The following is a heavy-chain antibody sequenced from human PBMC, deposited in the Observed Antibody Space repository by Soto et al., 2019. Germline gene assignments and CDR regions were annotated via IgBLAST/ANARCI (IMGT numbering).Heavy chain of an antibody. J-gene: IGHJ4*02. CDR1: GGSISSGDYY. V-gene: IGHV4-30-4*01. D-gene: IGHD5-12*01. Sequence: QVQLQESGPGLVKPSQTLSLTCTVSGGSISSGDYYWSWIRQPPGKGLEWIGYIYYRGSTYYNPSIKSRVTISVDTSKNQFSLKLSSVTAADTAVYYCASSSQSGYDYLYWGQGTLVTVSS. CDR3: ASSSQSGYDYLY. CDR2: IYYRGST.